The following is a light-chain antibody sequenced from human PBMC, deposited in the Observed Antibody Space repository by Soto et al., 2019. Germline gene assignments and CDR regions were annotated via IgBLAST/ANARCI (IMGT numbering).Light chain of an antibody. Sequence: QSALTQPASVSGSPGQSITISCTGTSSDVGGYNYVSWYQQHPGKAPKLMIYEVSNRPSGVSNRFSGSKSGNPASLTISGLQAEDEADYYCSSYTSRSALDLFGNGTKVTV. CDR3: SSYTSRSALDL. J-gene: IGLJ1*01. CDR1: SSDVGGYNY. V-gene: IGLV2-14*01. CDR2: EVS.